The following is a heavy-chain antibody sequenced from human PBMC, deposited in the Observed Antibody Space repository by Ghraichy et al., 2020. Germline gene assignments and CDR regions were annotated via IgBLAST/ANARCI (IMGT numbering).Heavy chain of an antibody. D-gene: IGHD2-15*01. J-gene: IGHJ5*02. V-gene: IGHV4-59*01. CDR1: GGSISSYY. Sequence: SETLSLTCTVSGGSISSYYWSWIRQPPGKGLEWIGYIYYSGSTNYNPSLKSRVTISVDTSKNQFSLKLSSVTAADTAVYYCARGPPVGFDPWGQGTLVTVSS. CDR3: ARGPPVGFDP. CDR2: IYYSGST.